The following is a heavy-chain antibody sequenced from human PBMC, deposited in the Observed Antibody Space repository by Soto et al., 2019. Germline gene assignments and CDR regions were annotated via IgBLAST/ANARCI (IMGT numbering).Heavy chain of an antibody. Sequence: SVKVSCKASGGTFSSYAISWVRQAPGQGLEWMGVIIPIVGTANYAQKVQGRGTITADESTSTAYMELSSLSYEDTAMYYFAGTTGPHDAFEICRKGTMVTVSS. CDR2: IIPIVGTA. D-gene: IGHD1-1*01. V-gene: IGHV1-69*13. J-gene: IGHJ3*02. CDR1: GGTFSSYA. CDR3: AGTTGPHDAFEI.